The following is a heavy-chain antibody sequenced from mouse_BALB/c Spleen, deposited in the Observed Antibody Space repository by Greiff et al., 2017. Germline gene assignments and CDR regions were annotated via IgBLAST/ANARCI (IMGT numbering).Heavy chain of an antibody. J-gene: IGHJ4*01. D-gene: IGHD1-1*01. CDR3: ARSYGSSHYYAMDY. Sequence: VQLQQSGAELVRPGTSVKMSCKAAGYTFTNYWIGWVQQRPGHGLEWIGDIYPGGGYTNYNEKFKGKATLTADTSSSTAYMQLSSLTSEDSAIYYCARSYGSSHYYAMDYWGQGTSVTVSS. CDR1: GYTFTNYW. V-gene: IGHV1-63*02. CDR2: IYPGGGYT.